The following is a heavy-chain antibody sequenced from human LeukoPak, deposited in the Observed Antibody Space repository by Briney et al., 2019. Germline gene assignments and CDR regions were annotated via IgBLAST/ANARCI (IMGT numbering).Heavy chain of an antibody. Sequence: SETLSLTCAVYGGSFSGYSWSWIRQPPGKGLEWIGEINHSGSTNYNPSLKSRVTISVDTSKNQFSLKLSSVTAADTAVYYCARRRRIVGATPGAFDIWGQGTMVTVSS. CDR3: ARRRRIVGATPGAFDI. CDR1: GGSFSGYS. V-gene: IGHV4-34*01. D-gene: IGHD1-26*01. J-gene: IGHJ3*02. CDR2: INHSGST.